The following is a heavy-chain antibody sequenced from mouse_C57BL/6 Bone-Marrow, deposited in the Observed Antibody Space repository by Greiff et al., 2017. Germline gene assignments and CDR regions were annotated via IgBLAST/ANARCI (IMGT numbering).Heavy chain of an antibody. CDR1: GYTFTSYW. V-gene: IGHV1-69*01. Sequence: VQLQQPGAELVMPGASVKLSCKASGYTFTSYWMHWVKQRPGQGLAWIGEIDPSDSYTNYNQKFKGKSTLTVDKSSSTAYMQLSSLTSEDSAVYYCARDYYGSSGAMCYGGQGTSVTVSS. J-gene: IGHJ4*01. D-gene: IGHD1-1*01. CDR3: ARDYYGSSGAMCY. CDR2: IDPSDSYT.